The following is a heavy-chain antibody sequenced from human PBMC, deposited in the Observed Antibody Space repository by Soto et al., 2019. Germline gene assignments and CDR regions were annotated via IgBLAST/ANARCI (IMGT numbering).Heavy chain of an antibody. CDR3: AHKDPAADLAFDY. Sequence: QITLKESGPTLVKPTQTLTLTCTFSGFSLTTSGVDVGWIRQPPGKALEWLALIYWNDDQYYIPSLKTKLTITKDTSRNQVVLTMTNMDPGDTATYYCAHKDPAADLAFDYWGQGSLLIVSS. V-gene: IGHV2-5*01. CDR1: GFSLTTSGVD. CDR2: IYWNDDQ. J-gene: IGHJ4*02. D-gene: IGHD6-13*01.